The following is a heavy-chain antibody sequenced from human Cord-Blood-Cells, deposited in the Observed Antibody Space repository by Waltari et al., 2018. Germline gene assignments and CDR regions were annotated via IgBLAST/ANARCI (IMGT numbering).Heavy chain of an antibody. Sequence: QVQLQESGPGLVKPSETLSLTCTVSGGSISSYYWSWIRQPPGKGLEWIGYIYYSGSTNYNPSLKSRVTISVGTSKNQFSLKLGSVTAADTAVYYCAGWFRELFDYWGQGTLVTVSS. CDR3: AGWFRELFDY. CDR1: GGSISSYY. D-gene: IGHD3-10*01. CDR2: IYYSGST. J-gene: IGHJ4*02. V-gene: IGHV4-59*08.